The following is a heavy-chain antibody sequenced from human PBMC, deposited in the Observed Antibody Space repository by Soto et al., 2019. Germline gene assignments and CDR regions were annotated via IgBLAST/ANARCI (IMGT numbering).Heavy chain of an antibody. CDR1: GFTFSSYG. V-gene: IGHV3-30*18. D-gene: IGHD3-10*01. CDR3: AKDWYYYGSGSTYYYYYYMDV. CDR2: ISYDGSNK. Sequence: GGSLRLSCAASGFTFSSYGMHWVRQAPGKGLEWVAVISYDGSNKYYADSVKGRFTISRDNSKNTLYLQMNSLRAEDTAVYYCAKDWYYYGSGSTYYYYYYMDVWGKGTTVTVSS. J-gene: IGHJ6*03.